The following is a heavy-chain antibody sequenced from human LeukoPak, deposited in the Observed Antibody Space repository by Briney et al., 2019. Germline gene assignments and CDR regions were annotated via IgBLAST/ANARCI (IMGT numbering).Heavy chain of an antibody. V-gene: IGHV3-48*04. CDR3: ARASPTVTTYY. J-gene: IGHJ4*02. D-gene: IGHD4-17*01. Sequence: GGSLRLSCAASGFTFSSYSTNWVRPAPGKGLEWVSYTIRSSSTTNYENSVKGPSTTPRDNPKNPLYLQMNSLRAEDTAVCYCARASPTVTTYYWGQGTLVAVSS. CDR2: TIRSSSTT. CDR1: GFTFSSYS.